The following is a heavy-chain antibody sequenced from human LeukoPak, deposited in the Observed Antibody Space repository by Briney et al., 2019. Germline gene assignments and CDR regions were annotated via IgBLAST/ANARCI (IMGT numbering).Heavy chain of an antibody. V-gene: IGHV6-1*01. Sequence: SQTLSLTCDISGDRVSSNSPAWNWIRQSPSRGLEWLGRTYYRSEWYRDYAVSVKGRIIINADTSKNQFSLQLKSVTPEDTAVYYCAREQDYFDYWGQGTLVTVSS. J-gene: IGHJ4*02. CDR3: AREQDYFDY. CDR2: TYYRSEWYR. CDR1: GDRVSSNSPA.